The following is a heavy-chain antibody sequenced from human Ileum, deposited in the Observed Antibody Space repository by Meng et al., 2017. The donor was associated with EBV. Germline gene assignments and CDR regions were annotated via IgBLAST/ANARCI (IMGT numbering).Heavy chain of an antibody. Sequence: QESGPGLVKPSETLSLTGAVSGGSISRSDWWSWVRQPPGKGLEWIGETSHSGSTNYSPSLKSRVTISLDKSKNQLSLKLNSVTAADTAVYYCASSDYYRSDYWGQGTLVTVSS. D-gene: IGHD3-22*01. CDR2: TSHSGST. CDR3: ASSDYYRSDY. J-gene: IGHJ4*02. CDR1: GGSISRSDW. V-gene: IGHV4-4*02.